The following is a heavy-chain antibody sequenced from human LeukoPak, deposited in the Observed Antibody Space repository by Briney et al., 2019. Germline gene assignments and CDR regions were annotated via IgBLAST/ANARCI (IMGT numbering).Heavy chain of an antibody. CDR1: GGSMTNYY. CDR3: ARGLRYYYYYMDV. CDR2: ISASGTT. V-gene: IGHV4-4*09. Sequence: SETLSLTCTVSGGSMTNYYWNWIRQPPGKGLEWIGYISASGTTNYNPSLMSRVTISVDTSKNQFSLKLSSVTAADTAAYYCARGLRYYYYYMDVWGKGTTVTVSS. J-gene: IGHJ6*03.